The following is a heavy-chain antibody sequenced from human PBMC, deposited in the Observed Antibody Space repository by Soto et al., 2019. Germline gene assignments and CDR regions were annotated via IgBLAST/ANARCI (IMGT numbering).Heavy chain of an antibody. V-gene: IGHV4-59*11. Sequence: ETLSLTCTVSGGSMGSHYWTWLRQPPGKGLEWIGYISYSGSTYYNPSLKSRVTISADTSRNQFSLKLSSVIAADTAVYYCARADPDASVGYWGQGTLVTVSS. D-gene: IGHD3-16*01. CDR1: GGSMGSHY. CDR3: ARADPDASVGY. J-gene: IGHJ4*02. CDR2: ISYSGST.